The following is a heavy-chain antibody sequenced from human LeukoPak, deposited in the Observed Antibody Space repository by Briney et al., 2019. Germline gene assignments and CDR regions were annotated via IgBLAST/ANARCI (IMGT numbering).Heavy chain of an antibody. D-gene: IGHD1-26*01. Sequence: GGSLRLSCAASGFPFSRYWLSWVQQAPGKGLEWVANIKQDGSEKYYVDSVKGRFTISRDNAKNSLYLQMNSLRVEDTAVYYCARGWELDPWGQGTLVTVSS. CDR1: GFPFSRYW. CDR3: ARGWELDP. V-gene: IGHV3-7*05. J-gene: IGHJ5*02. CDR2: IKQDGSEK.